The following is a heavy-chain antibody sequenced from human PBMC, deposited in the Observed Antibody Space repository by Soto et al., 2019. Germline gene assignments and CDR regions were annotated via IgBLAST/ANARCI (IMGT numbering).Heavy chain of an antibody. CDR1: GYTYTEYP. J-gene: IGHJ4*02. D-gene: IGHD1-26*01. Sequence: ASVKVSCKTSGYTYTEYPIHWVRQAPGQGLEWMGWINVGNGNAKYSQKFQGRVTMTRDTSASTVYMELSSLGSEDTAVYYCARGDFGFSGSHHLDSILYWGPAALVT. CDR3: ARGDFGFSGSHHLDSILY. CDR2: INVGNGNA. V-gene: IGHV1-3*01.